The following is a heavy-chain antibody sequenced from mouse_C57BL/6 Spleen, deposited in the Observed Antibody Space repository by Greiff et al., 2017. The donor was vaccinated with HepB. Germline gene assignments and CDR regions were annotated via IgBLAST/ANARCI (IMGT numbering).Heavy chain of an antibody. CDR2: ISDGGSYT. Sequence: EVQLVESGGGLVKPGGSLKLSCAASGFTFSSYAMSWVRQTPEKRLEWVATISDGGSYTYYPANVKGRYTISRDNAKNNLYLQKSHLKSEDTAMYYCARGRAAYWGQGTLVTVSA. V-gene: IGHV5-4*01. CDR3: ARGRAAY. J-gene: IGHJ3*01. CDR1: GFTFSSYA. D-gene: IGHD3-1*01.